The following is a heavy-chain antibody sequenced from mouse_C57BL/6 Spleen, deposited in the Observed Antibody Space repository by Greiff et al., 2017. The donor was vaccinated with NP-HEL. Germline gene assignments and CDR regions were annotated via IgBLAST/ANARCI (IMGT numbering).Heavy chain of an antibody. CDR2: ISSGGSYT. V-gene: IGHV5-6*01. CDR3: ARHEGSLPGFAY. D-gene: IGHD5-5*01. J-gene: IGHJ3*01. Sequence: EVQVVESGGDLVKPGGSLILSCAASGFTFSSYGMSWVRQTPDKRLEWVATISSGGSYTYYPDSVKGRFTISRDNAKNTLYLQMSSLKSEDTAMYYCARHEGSLPGFAYWGQGTLVTVSA. CDR1: GFTFSSYG.